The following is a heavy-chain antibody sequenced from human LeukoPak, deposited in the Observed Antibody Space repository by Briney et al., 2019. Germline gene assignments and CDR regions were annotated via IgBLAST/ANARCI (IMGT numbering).Heavy chain of an antibody. D-gene: IGHD2-15*01. Sequence: ASVKVSCKASGYTFTNYGISWVRQAPGQGLEWMGWISAHNGNIKYAQNLQGRVTMTKDTSTSTAYMELRSLRSDDTAVYYCARDLFVVAFDYWGQGTLVTVSS. J-gene: IGHJ4*02. CDR2: ISAHNGNI. CDR1: GYTFTNYG. V-gene: IGHV1-18*01. CDR3: ARDLFVVAFDY.